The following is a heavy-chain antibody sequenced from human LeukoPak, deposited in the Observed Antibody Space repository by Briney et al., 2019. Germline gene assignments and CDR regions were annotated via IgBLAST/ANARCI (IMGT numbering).Heavy chain of an antibody. CDR2: ISSSSSYI. D-gene: IGHD3-10*01. J-gene: IGHJ4*02. V-gene: IGHV3-21*01. CDR1: GFTFSSYS. CDR3: AKDQGGYYGSGSYSPLDY. Sequence: GGSLRLSCAASGFTFSSYSMNWVRQAPGKGLEWVSSISSSSSYIYYADSVKGRFTISRDNAKNTLNLQMDSLRPEDTAVYYCAKDQGGYYGSGSYSPLDYWGQGTLVTVSS.